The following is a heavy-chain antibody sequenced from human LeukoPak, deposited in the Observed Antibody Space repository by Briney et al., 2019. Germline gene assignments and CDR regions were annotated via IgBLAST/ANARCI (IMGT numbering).Heavy chain of an antibody. Sequence: ASVKVSCKASGGTFSSYAISWVRQAPGQGLEWMGRIIPILGIANYAQRFQGRVTITADKSTSTAYMELSSPRSEDTAVYYCARSPPYYYDSSGYYLLDYWGQGTLVTVSS. V-gene: IGHV1-69*04. J-gene: IGHJ4*02. CDR3: ARSPPYYYDSSGYYLLDY. D-gene: IGHD3-22*01. CDR2: IIPILGIA. CDR1: GGTFSSYA.